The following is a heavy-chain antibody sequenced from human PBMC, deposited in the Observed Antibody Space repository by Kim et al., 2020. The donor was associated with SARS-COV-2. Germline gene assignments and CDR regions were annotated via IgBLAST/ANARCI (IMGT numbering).Heavy chain of an antibody. Sequence: GGSLRLSCAASGFTFSSYGMHWVRQAPGKGLEWVAVISYDGSNKYYADSVKGRFTISRDNSKNTLYLQMNSLRAEDTAVYYCAKDPHLRARLWFGEPGGYNWFDPWGQGTLVTVSS. CDR3: AKDPHLRARLWFGEPGGYNWFDP. CDR2: ISYDGSNK. CDR1: GFTFSSYG. J-gene: IGHJ5*02. D-gene: IGHD3-10*01. V-gene: IGHV3-30*18.